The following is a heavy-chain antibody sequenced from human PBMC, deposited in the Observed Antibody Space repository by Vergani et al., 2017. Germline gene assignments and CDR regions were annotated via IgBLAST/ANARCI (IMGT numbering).Heavy chain of an antibody. CDR3: ARGDIVVVPAAIVPPTP. CDR2: INPSGGST. CDR1: GYTFTSYY. Sequence: QVQLVQSGAEVKKPGASVKVSCKASGYTFTSYYMHWVRQAPGQGLEWMGIINPSGGSTSYAQKFQGRDTMTRDTSTSTVYMELSSLRSEDTAVYYCARGDIVVVPAAIVPPTPWGQGTLVTVSS. V-gene: IGHV1-46*01. D-gene: IGHD2-2*01. J-gene: IGHJ4*02.